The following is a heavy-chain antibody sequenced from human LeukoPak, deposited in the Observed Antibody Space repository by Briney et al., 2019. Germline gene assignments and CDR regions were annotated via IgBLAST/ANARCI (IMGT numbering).Heavy chain of an antibody. J-gene: IGHJ4*02. D-gene: IGHD6-19*01. V-gene: IGHV1-69*04. CDR1: GGTFSSYA. CDR3: ARDNGRITPGYSSGWGH. CDR2: IIPILGIA. Sequence: GASVKVSCKASGGTFSSYAISWVRQAPGQGLEWMGRIIPILGIANYAQKFQGRVTITADKSTSTAYMELSSLRSEDTAVYYCARDNGRITPGYSSGWGHWGQGTLVTVSS.